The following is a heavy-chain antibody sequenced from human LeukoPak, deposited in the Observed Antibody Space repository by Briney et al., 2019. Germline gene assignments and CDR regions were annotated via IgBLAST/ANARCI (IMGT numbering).Heavy chain of an antibody. CDR3: ARGFTYYYDSSGSFGY. D-gene: IGHD3-22*01. CDR1: GLTFSSYE. V-gene: IGHV3-48*03. CDR2: ISSSGSTI. J-gene: IGHJ4*02. Sequence: GGSLRLSCAASGLTFSSYEMNWVRQAPGKGLEWVSYISSSGSTIYYADSVKGRFTISRDNAKNSLYLQMNSLRAEDTAVYYCARGFTYYYDSSGSFGYWGQGTLVTVSS.